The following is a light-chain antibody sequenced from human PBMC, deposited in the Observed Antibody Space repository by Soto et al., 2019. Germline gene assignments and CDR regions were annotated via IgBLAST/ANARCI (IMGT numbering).Light chain of an antibody. Sequence: DIQMTQSPATLSASVGDRVTIGCRASQSISGWFAWYQQKPGKAPKLLIYKASILESGVPSRFSGSGSATEFTLTISSLQPEDFASYYCQQYETFPLTFGGGTKV. V-gene: IGKV1-5*03. CDR2: KAS. CDR1: QSISGW. CDR3: QQYETFPLT. J-gene: IGKJ4*01.